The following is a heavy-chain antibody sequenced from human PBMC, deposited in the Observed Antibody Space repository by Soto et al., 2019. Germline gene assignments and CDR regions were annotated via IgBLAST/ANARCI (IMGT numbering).Heavy chain of an antibody. J-gene: IGHJ4*02. D-gene: IGHD4-17*01. V-gene: IGHV1-69*13. CDR2: IILHFGTP. Sequence: QVRLVQSGAAVNKTGSSVKVSCKASGGTFSNPAINWVRQSPGQGPEWVVVIILHFGTPNYAQRFQGRVTITADESMTTAYMDLNGLRAEDTAGDYCARGPDYAGYIDDWGQGSLVTVSS. CDR3: ARGPDYAGYIDD. CDR1: GGTFSNPA.